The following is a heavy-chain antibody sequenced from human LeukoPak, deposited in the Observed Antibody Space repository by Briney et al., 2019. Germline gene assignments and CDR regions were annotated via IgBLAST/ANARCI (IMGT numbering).Heavy chain of an antibody. V-gene: IGHV4-4*09. J-gene: IGHJ4*02. CDR3: ARIPLGYSGAYYFDY. CDR2: ISSSVSV. Sequence: SETLSLTCTVSRGSISGSIRSYYWSWLRQPPGKGLEWIGYISSSVSVNDNPSLRSRVTISVDTSKNPFFLNLSSVSAADTAVYYCARIPLGYSGAYYFDYWGQGTLVTVSP. D-gene: IGHD5-12*01. CDR1: RGSISGSIRSYY.